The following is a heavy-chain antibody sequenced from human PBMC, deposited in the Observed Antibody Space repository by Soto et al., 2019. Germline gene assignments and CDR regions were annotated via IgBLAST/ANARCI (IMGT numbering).Heavy chain of an antibody. CDR2: ISGESGKT. CDR1: GYSFTRYG. V-gene: IGHV1-18*01. D-gene: IGHD3-3*01. J-gene: IGHJ4*02. Sequence: QVQLVQSGAEVKKPGASVKVSCKASGYSFTRYGISWVRQAPGQGLEWMGWISGESGKTNFAQNFQARITMTTDTSTSTAYLELRALRSNDTAVYYCARGHDLGVVCDDYWGQGTLVTVSS. CDR3: ARGHDLGVVCDDY.